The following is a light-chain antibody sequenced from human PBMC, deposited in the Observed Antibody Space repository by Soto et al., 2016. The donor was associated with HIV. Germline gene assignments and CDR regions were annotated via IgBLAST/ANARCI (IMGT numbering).Light chain of an antibody. CDR1: NVGSKS. J-gene: IGLJ2*01. V-gene: IGLV3-21*01. CDR2: DDS. Sequence: SYVLTQPPSLSVAPRKTARITCGGNNVGSKSVQWYQQKPGQAPILVVFDDSDRPSDIPDRFSGSKSGDTATLTISRVEAGDEADYYCQVWDSAGGHVIFGGGTKLPVV. CDR3: QVWDSAGGHVI.